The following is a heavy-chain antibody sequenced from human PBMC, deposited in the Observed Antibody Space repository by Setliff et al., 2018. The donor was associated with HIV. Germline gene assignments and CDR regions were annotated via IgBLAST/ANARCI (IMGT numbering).Heavy chain of an antibody. CDR2: ISAYNGNT. CDR1: GYTFTSYG. Sequence: ASVKVSCKASGYTFTSYGISWVRQAPGQGLEWMGWISAYNGNTNYAQKLQGRVTMTTDTSTSTAYMDLSSLRSEDTVIYYCATQVHVVVITAWGAFDVWGQGTLVTVSS. J-gene: IGHJ3*01. D-gene: IGHD2-15*01. CDR3: ATQVHVVVITAWGAFDV. V-gene: IGHV1-18*01.